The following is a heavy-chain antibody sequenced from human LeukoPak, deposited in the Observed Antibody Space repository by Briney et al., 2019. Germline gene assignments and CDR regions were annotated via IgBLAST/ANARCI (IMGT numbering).Heavy chain of an antibody. CDR1: GGSISSYY. J-gene: IGHJ5*02. Sequence: SETLSLTCTVSGGSISSYYWSWIRQPPGKGLEWIEYIYYSGSTNYNPSLKSRVTISVDTSKNQFSLKLSSVTVADTAVYYCARGAWWFDPWGQGTLVTVSS. CDR3: ARGAWWFDP. CDR2: IYYSGST. V-gene: IGHV4-59*01.